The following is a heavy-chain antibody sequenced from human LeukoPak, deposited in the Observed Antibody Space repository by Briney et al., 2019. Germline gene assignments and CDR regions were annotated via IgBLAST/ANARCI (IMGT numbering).Heavy chain of an antibody. J-gene: IGHJ4*02. CDR1: GFTVSSNC. Sequence: GGSLRLSCAASGFTVSSNCMSWVRQAPGKGLEWVSVIYSAGSTYYADSVKGRFTISRDNVKNSLYLQMNSLRAEDTAVYYCASAGTSYGDQFFDYWGQGTLVTVSS. D-gene: IGHD4-17*01. CDR2: IYSAGST. CDR3: ASAGTSYGDQFFDY. V-gene: IGHV3-53*01.